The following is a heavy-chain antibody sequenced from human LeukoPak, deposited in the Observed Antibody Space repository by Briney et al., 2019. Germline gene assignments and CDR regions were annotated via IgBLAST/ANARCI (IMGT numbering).Heavy chain of an antibody. J-gene: IGHJ4*02. D-gene: IGHD2-15*01. CDR2: ITPYSGNT. CDR1: GYTFTSYD. CDR3: ARLNNAANFVDY. V-gene: IGHV1-18*01. Sequence: ASVKVSCKASGYTFTSYDITWVRQAPGQGLDWMGWITPYSGNTDYGQKVQGRVTMTADTSTSTAYMELRSLTSDDTAVYYCARLNNAANFVDYWGQGTLVTVSS.